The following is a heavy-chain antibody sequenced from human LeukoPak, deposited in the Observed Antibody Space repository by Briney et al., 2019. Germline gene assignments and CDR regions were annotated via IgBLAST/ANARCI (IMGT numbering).Heavy chain of an antibody. CDR3: ARAIMVRGVITFDY. CDR1: GFTVSSNY. D-gene: IGHD3-10*01. V-gene: IGHV3-53*01. CDR2: IYGGGST. Sequence: PGGSLRLSCAASGFTVSSNYMSWVRQAPGKGLEWVSVIYGGGSTYYADSVKGRFTISRDNSKNTLYLQMNSLRAEDTAVYYCARAIMVRGVITFDYWGQGTLVTVSS. J-gene: IGHJ4*02.